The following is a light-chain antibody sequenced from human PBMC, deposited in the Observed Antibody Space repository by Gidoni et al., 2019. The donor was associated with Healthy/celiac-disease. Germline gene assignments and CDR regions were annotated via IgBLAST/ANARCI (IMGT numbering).Light chain of an antibody. CDR2: SNN. CDR3: AAWDDSLNGYV. CDR1: SSNIGSNT. V-gene: IGLV1-44*01. J-gene: IGLJ1*01. Sequence: SVLTPPPSASGTPGQGVTIPCSGSSSNIGSNTVNWHQQLPGTAPKLLIDSNNQRPSGVPDRCSGSKSGTSASLAISGLQSENEADYYCAAWDDSLNGYVFGTGTKVTVL.